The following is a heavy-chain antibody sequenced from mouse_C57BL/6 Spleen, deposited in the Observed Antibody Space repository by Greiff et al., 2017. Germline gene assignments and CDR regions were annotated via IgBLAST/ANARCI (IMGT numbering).Heavy chain of an antibody. CDR1: GYSFTDYN. D-gene: IGHD2-3*01. CDR3: ARSAIYDGYYDY. Sequence: VHVKQSGPELVKPGASVKISCKASGYSFTDYNMNWVKQSNGKSLEWIGVINPNYGTTSYNQKFKGKATLTVDQSSSTAYMQLNSLTSEDSAVYYCARSAIYDGYYDYWGQGTTLTVSS. CDR2: INPNYGTT. J-gene: IGHJ2*01. V-gene: IGHV1-39*01.